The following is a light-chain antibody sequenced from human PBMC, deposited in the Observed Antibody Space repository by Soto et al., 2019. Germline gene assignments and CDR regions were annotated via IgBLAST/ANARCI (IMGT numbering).Light chain of an antibody. CDR1: QSFRGL. V-gene: IGKV3-11*01. CDR3: QQRHMWPIT. Sequence: EVVLTQSPVTLSLSPGERATLSCRASQSFRGLLAWYQQKPGQAPGLLIYDAYNRATGIPPRFSGSGSGTDFTLTISSLEPEDSEVYYCQQRHMWPITFGQGTRLEIK. CDR2: DAY. J-gene: IGKJ5*01.